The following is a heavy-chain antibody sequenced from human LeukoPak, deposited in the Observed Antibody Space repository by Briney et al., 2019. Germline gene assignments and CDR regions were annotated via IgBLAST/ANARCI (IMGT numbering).Heavy chain of an antibody. D-gene: IGHD2-2*01. CDR3: ATDPGEIVPAAKGPRGDYCYGMDV. CDR2: INAYNGNT. V-gene: IGHV1-18*01. Sequence: ASVKVSCKASGYTFTSYGITWVRQAPGQGLEWMGWINAYNGNTNYAQKLQGRVIMTTDISTSTAYMELRNLTSDDTAVYYCATDPGEIVPAAKGPRGDYCYGMDVWGQGTTVTVSS. CDR1: GYTFTSYG. J-gene: IGHJ6*02.